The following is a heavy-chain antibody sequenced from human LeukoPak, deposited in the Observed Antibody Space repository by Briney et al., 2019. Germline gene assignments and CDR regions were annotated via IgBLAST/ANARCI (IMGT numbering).Heavy chain of an antibody. Sequence: AGGSLRLSCAASGLTFSSNVMHWVRQAPGKGLEWVALISYDGSNKYYADSVKGRLTISRDNSKNTLYLQMNSLRAEDTAVYYCARVYSYNFDYWGQGTLVTVSS. CDR2: ISYDGSNK. CDR1: GLTFSSNV. CDR3: ARVYSYNFDY. J-gene: IGHJ4*02. D-gene: IGHD5-18*01. V-gene: IGHV3-30*03.